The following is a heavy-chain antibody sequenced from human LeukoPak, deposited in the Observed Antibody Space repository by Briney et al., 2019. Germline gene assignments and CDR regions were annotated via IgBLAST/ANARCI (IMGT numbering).Heavy chain of an antibody. CDR2: IWYDGPNR. J-gene: IGHJ3*02. Sequence: GRSLRLSCAASGFAFSNYGMHWVRQAPGKGLEWVAVIWYDGPNRYYADSVKGRFTVSGDSSKNTLYLQMNSLRAEDTAVYYCARDWNSGYVGDAFDIWGQGTMVTVAS. CDR1: GFAFSNYG. V-gene: IGHV3-33*01. CDR3: ARDWNSGYVGDAFDI. D-gene: IGHD5-12*01.